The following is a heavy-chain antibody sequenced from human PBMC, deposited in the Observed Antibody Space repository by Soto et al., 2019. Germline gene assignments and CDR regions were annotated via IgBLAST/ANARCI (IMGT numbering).Heavy chain of an antibody. J-gene: IGHJ4*02. CDR1: GGSFSGYS. CDR3: ARGLTVSYFDY. V-gene: IGHV4-34*01. CDR2: INHSGST. D-gene: IGHD4-17*01. Sequence: SETLSLTCAVYGGSFSGYSWSWIRQPPGKGLEWIGEINHSGSTNYNPSLKSRVTISVDTSKNQFSLKLSSVTAADTAVYYCARGLTVSYFDYWGQGTLVTVSS.